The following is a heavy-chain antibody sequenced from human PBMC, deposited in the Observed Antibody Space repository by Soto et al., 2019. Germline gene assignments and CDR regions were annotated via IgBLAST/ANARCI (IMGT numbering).Heavy chain of an antibody. D-gene: IGHD3-10*01. V-gene: IGHV1-69*01. J-gene: IGHJ4*02. CDR1: GGTFSSYA. CDR2: IIPIFGTA. CDR3: ARAISGYYYGSGSYYFDY. Sequence: QVQLVQSGAEVKKPGSSVKVSCKASGGTFSSYAISWVRQAPGQGLEWMGGIIPIFGTANYAQKFQGRVTITADESTSTAYMELSSLRSEDTAVYHCARAISGYYYGSGSYYFDYWGQGTLVTVSS.